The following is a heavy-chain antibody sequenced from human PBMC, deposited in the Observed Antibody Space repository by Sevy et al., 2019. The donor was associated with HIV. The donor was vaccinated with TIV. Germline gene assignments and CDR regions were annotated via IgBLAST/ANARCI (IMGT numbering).Heavy chain of an antibody. Sequence: GGSLRLSCAASGFTFSSYAMHWVRQAPGKGLEWVAVISYDGSNKYYADSVKGRFTISRDNSKNTLYLQMNSLRAEDTAVYYCARAAGDFWSGYYISFDYWGQGTLVTVSS. CDR2: ISYDGSNK. V-gene: IGHV3-30*04. CDR1: GFTFSSYA. J-gene: IGHJ4*02. CDR3: ARAAGDFWSGYYISFDY. D-gene: IGHD3-3*01.